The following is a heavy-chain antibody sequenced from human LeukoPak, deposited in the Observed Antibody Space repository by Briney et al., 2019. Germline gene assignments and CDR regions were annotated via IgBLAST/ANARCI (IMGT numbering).Heavy chain of an antibody. Sequence: SVKVSCKASGGTFSSYAISWVRQAPGQGLEWLGRIIPILGIANYAQKFQGRVTMTRDTSTSTVYMELSSLRSEDTAVYYCASDRQDCGGDCQSSGPYYGMDVWGQGTTVTVSS. D-gene: IGHD2-21*02. CDR1: GGTFSSYA. V-gene: IGHV1-69*04. J-gene: IGHJ6*02. CDR3: ASDRQDCGGDCQSSGPYYGMDV. CDR2: IIPILGIA.